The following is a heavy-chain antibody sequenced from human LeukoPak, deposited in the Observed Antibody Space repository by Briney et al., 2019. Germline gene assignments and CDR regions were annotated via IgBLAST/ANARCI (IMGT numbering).Heavy chain of an antibody. J-gene: IGHJ5*02. V-gene: IGHV1-69*04. CDR3: AREPIVVVTAIPTPSWFDP. CDR1: GGTFSSYA. Sequence: SVKVSCKASGGTFSSYAISWVRQAPGQGLEWMGRIIPILGIANYAQKFHGRVTITADKSTSTAYMELSSLRSEDTAVYYCAREPIVVVTAIPTPSWFDPWGQGTLVTVSS. CDR2: IIPILGIA. D-gene: IGHD2-21*02.